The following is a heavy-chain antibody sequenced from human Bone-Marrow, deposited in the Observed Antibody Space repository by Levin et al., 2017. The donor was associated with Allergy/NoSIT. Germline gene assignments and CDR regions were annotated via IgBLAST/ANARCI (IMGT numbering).Heavy chain of an antibody. CDR1: GASISHFY. CDR3: ARLPWGGDYFDF. V-gene: IGHV4-59*08. J-gene: IGHJ4*02. Sequence: PGGSLRLSCTVSGASISHFYWAWIRQPPGKGLEWITYIYYTGTINYNPSLKSRVTISIDTSNNHFSLNLSSVTAAATAVYYCARLPWGGDYFDFWGLGTLVAVSS. CDR2: IYYTGTI. D-gene: IGHD7-27*01.